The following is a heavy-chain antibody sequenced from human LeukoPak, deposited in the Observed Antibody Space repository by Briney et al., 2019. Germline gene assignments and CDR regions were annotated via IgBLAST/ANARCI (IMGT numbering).Heavy chain of an antibody. J-gene: IGHJ4*02. D-gene: IGHD5-12*01. CDR1: GFTFSGYW. Sequence: PGGSLRLSCTGSGFTFSGYWMHWVRQVPGKGLVWVSRINSDGSDMSYADSVKGRFTISRDNSKNTLYLQMNSLRAEDTAVYYCAKGRGSSDYVFDYWGQGILVTVSS. CDR3: AKGRGSSDYVFDY. V-gene: IGHV3-74*01. CDR2: INSDGSDM.